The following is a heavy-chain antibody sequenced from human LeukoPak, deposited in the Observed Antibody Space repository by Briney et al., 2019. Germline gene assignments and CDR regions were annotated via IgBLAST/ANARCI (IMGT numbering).Heavy chain of an antibody. Sequence: GGSLRLSCAASGFTFSSYAMHWVRQAPGKRLEWVAVISYDGSNKYYADSVKGRFTISRDNSKNTLYLQMNSLRAEDTAVYYCATAQYYYDSRGYYYTPFDYWGQGTLVTVSS. CDR1: GFTFSSYA. J-gene: IGHJ4*02. V-gene: IGHV3-30-3*01. D-gene: IGHD3-22*01. CDR2: ISYDGSNK. CDR3: ATAQYYYDSRGYYYTPFDY.